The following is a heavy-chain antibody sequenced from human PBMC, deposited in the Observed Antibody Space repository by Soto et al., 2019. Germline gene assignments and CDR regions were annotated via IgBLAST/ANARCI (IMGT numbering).Heavy chain of an antibody. J-gene: IGHJ3*01. CDR3: ARDNWNTV. CDR1: GFTFSNYW. V-gene: IGHV3-74*01. CDR2: IHSDGSST. D-gene: IGHD1-20*01. Sequence: GGSLRLACAASGFTFSNYWMHWVRQAPGKGLVWVSRIHSDGSSTFYADSVKGRFTIPRDNAKKMVYLQMNSLRAEDTAVYYCARDNWNTVWGQGTMVTVS.